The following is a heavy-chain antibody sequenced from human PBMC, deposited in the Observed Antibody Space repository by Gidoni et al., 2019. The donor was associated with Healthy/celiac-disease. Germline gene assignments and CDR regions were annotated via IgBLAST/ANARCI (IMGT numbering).Heavy chain of an antibody. D-gene: IGHD3-22*01. Sequence: EVQLVESGGGLVQPGGSLRLSCAASGFTFSSYAMSWVRQAPGKGLEWVSAISGSGSSTYYADSVKGRFTISRDNSKNTLYLQMNSLRAEDTAVYYCAKAFFVTMIVVAPTYFDYWGQGTLVTVSS. CDR1: GFTFSSYA. J-gene: IGHJ4*02. CDR2: ISGSGSST. CDR3: AKAFFVTMIVVAPTYFDY. V-gene: IGHV3-23*04.